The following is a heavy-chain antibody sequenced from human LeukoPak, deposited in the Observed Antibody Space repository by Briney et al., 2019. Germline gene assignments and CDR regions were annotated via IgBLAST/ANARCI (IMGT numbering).Heavy chain of an antibody. D-gene: IGHD6-13*01. CDR1: GFTFSNYW. CDR2: INSDGSSR. J-gene: IGHJ4*02. V-gene: IGHV3-74*01. CDR3: ASASSHRIAAGGDY. Sequence: PGGSLRLSCAASGFTFSNYWMHWVRQAPGKGLVWVSRINSDGSSRNYADSVKGRFTISRDNAKNTLYLQMNSLRAEDTAVYYCASASSHRIAAGGDYWGQGTMPTVCS.